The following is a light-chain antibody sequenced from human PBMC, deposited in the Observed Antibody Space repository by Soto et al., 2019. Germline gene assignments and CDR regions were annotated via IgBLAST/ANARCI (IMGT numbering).Light chain of an antibody. V-gene: IGLV2-14*01. CDR1: SSDVGGYNY. CDR3: SSYTSSSTVI. J-gene: IGLJ2*01. Sequence: QSALTQPASVSGSPGQSITISCTGTSSDVGGYNYVSWYQQHPGKAPKFMIYDVSNRPSGVSNRFSGPKSGNTASLTISGLQAEDEADYYCSSYTSSSTVIFGGGTQLTVL. CDR2: DVS.